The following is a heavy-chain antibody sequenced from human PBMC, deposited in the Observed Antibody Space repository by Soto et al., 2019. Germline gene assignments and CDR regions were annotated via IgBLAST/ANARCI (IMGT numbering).Heavy chain of an antibody. J-gene: IGHJ5*02. CDR1: GFTFSNAW. CDR2: IRSKTDGGTT. V-gene: IGHV3-15*01. Sequence: LRLSCAASGFTFSNAWMSWVRQAPGKGLEWVGRIRSKTDGGTTDYAAPVKGRFTISRGDSKDTLYLQLNSLKTADTAVYYCKWDLEASDPWGQGTLVTVSS. D-gene: IGHD1-26*01. CDR3: KWDLEASDP.